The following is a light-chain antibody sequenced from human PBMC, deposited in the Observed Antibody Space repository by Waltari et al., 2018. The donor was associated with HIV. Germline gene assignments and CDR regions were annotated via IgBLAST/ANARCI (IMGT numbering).Light chain of an antibody. CDR1: QSVSSSY. J-gene: IGKJ2*01. CDR3: QQYGSSPPYT. Sequence: DIVLTQSPGTLSLSPGERATLSCRASQSVSSSYLAWYQQKPGQAPRLLIYGVSSRATGIPDRFSGSGSGTDFTLTISRLEPEDFAVYYCQQYGSSPPYTFGQGTKLEIK. V-gene: IGKV3-20*01. CDR2: GVS.